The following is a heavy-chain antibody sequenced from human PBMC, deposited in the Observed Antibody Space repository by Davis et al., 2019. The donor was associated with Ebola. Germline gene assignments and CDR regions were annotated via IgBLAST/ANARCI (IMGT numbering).Heavy chain of an antibody. CDR1: GFTFSSSS. CDR3: AKEPQHCGADCRVLLDY. Sequence: PGGSLRLSCAASGFTFSSSSMAWVRQAPGKGLEWVSVISGSGRTIYYADSVKGRFTISRDNSKNTVSLQMNSVRVEDTAVYYCAKEPQHCGADCRVLLDYWGQGTLVTVSS. V-gene: IGHV3-23*01. J-gene: IGHJ4*02. CDR2: ISGSGRTI. D-gene: IGHD2-21*01.